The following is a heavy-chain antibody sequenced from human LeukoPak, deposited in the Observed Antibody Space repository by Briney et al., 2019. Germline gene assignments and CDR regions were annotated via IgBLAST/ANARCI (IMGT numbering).Heavy chain of an antibody. J-gene: IGHJ6*03. CDR1: GFTFSSYW. Sequence: GGSLRLSCAASGFTFSSYWVHWVRQAPGKGLVWVSRINSDGSSTSYADSVKGRFTISRDNAKNTLYLQMNSLRAEDTAVYYCARGDYYDSSGYNYYYYYMDVWGKGTTVTVSS. CDR3: ARGDYYDSSGYNYYYYYMDV. CDR2: INSDGSST. V-gene: IGHV3-74*01. D-gene: IGHD3-22*01.